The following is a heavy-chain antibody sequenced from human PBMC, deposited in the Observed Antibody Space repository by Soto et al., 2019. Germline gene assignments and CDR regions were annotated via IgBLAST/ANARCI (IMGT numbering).Heavy chain of an antibody. Sequence: QVQLQESGPGLVKPSQTLSLTCTVSGGSITSGGYYWSWIRQHPGKGLEWIGYIYYSGSTYYNPSLKRRVTISVDTSKDQFSLKLSSVTAADTAVYYCATSIAARPVDYWGQGTLVTVSS. CDR3: ATSIAARPVDY. CDR1: GGSITSGGYY. J-gene: IGHJ4*02. CDR2: IYYSGST. D-gene: IGHD6-6*01. V-gene: IGHV4-31*03.